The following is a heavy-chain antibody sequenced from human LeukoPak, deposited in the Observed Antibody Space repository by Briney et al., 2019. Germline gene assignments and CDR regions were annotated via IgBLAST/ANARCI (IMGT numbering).Heavy chain of an antibody. Sequence: GESLKISCKDSGYRFTNYWIGWVRQMPGRGLEWMGIIYPGDSDTRYSPSFQGQVTISADKSINTAYLQWSSLKASDTAMYYCARPLAYCGGNCHRTFDIWGQGTMVTVSS. CDR3: ARPLAYCGGNCHRTFDI. CDR1: GYRFTNYW. J-gene: IGHJ3*02. CDR2: IYPGDSDT. V-gene: IGHV5-51*01. D-gene: IGHD2-21*01.